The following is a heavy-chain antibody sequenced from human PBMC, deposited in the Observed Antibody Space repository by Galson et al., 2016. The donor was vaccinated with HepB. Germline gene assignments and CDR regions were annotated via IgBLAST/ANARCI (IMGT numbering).Heavy chain of an antibody. V-gene: IGHV3-30*04. J-gene: IGHJ5*02. Sequence: SLRLSCAASGFTFSSCAMHWVRQAPGKGLEWVAVISYDESNKYYADSVKGRFTISRDNSKSTLFLQMNSLRAEDTAVYYCARGTDSYNWFVPWGQGTLVTVSS. CDR3: ARGTDSYNWFVP. CDR1: GFTFSSCA. CDR2: ISYDESNK.